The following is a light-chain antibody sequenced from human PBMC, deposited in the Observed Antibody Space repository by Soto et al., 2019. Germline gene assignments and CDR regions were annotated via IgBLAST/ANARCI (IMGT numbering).Light chain of an antibody. CDR2: DAS. J-gene: IGKJ1*01. V-gene: IGKV1-5*01. CDR1: QSISSW. Sequence: DIQMTQSPSTLSASVGDRVTITCRASQSISSWLAWYQQKPGKAPKLLIYDASSLESGVPSRFSGSVSGTEFTLTISSLQPDDFATYYCQQYNSYSTWTFGQGTKVAIK. CDR3: QQYNSYSTWT.